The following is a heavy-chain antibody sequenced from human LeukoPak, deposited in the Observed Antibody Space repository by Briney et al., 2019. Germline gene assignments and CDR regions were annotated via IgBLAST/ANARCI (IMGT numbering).Heavy chain of an antibody. CDR1: GFTFSSYA. J-gene: IGHJ1*01. Sequence: SGGSLRLSCAASGFTFSSYAMSWVRQAPGKGLEWVSAISGSGGSTYYADSVKGRFTISRDNSKYTLYLQMNSLRAEDTAVYYCAKDRDSSGYYYFSEYFQHWGQGTLVTVSS. D-gene: IGHD3-22*01. CDR3: AKDRDSSGYYYFSEYFQH. V-gene: IGHV3-23*01. CDR2: ISGSGGST.